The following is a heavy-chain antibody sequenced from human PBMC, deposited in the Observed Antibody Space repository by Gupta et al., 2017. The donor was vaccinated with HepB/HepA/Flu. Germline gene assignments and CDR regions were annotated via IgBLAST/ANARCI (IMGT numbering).Heavy chain of an antibody. CDR1: GFTFDLHT. D-gene: IGHD6-19*01. Sequence: EVQLVESGGGLVKPGGSLRLSCAASGFTFDLHTMNWVRQGPGKGLEWVATRNSTSTSIYYADSVKGRFAISRDNAKNSLYLQMNNLGPDDTAVYYCARDMGTAWFSNDDWGQGTLVTVSS. V-gene: IGHV3-21*01. CDR2: RNSTSTSI. J-gene: IGHJ4*02. CDR3: ARDMGTAWFSNDD.